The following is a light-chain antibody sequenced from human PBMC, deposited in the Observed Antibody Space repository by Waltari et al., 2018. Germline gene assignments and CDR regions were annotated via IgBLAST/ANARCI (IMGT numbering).Light chain of an antibody. J-gene: IGKJ1*01. CDR3: HQYNYWPRT. V-gene: IGKV3-15*01. CDR2: GAS. Sequence: EIVMTQSPATLSVSPGERATLSCRASQSVGSKLAWYQQKPGQAPRLLISGASTRATGIPARFSGSGSGTEFTLTISSLQSEDFAVYYCHQYNYWPRTFGQGTKVEIK. CDR1: QSVGSK.